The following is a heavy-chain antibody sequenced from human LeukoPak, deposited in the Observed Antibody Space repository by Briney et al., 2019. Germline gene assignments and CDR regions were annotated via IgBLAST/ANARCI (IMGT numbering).Heavy chain of an antibody. CDR1: GFTFSSYE. Sequence: GGSLRLSCAASGFTFSSYEMNWVRQAPGQGLKWVSYISSSGSTIYYADSVKGRFTISRDNAKNSLYLQMNSLRAEDTAVYYCARGRWLPRDAFDIWGQGTMVTVSS. CDR2: ISSSGSTI. V-gene: IGHV3-48*03. J-gene: IGHJ3*02. CDR3: ARGRWLPRDAFDI. D-gene: IGHD5-24*01.